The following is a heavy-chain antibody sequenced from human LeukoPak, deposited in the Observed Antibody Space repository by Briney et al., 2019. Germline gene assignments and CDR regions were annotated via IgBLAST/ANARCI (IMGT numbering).Heavy chain of an antibody. CDR3: AKRDYYDSSGYAPLFDY. CDR1: EFTFSNYA. J-gene: IGHJ4*02. V-gene: IGHV3-23*01. CDR2: ISGNGGKI. D-gene: IGHD3-22*01. Sequence: GGSLRLSCAASEFTFSNYAMAWVRQAPGEGLEWVSGISGNGGKIYYADSEKGRFTISRDNSKNTLYLQMNSLRGEDTAVYFCAKRDYYDSSGYAPLFDYWGQGTLVTVSP.